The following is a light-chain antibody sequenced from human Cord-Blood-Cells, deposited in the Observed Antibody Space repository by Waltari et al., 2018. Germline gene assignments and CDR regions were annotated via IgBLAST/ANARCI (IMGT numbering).Light chain of an antibody. J-gene: IGKJ3*01. CDR1: QDISNY. V-gene: IGKV1-33*01. CDR2: DAS. Sequence: DIQMTQSPSSLSASVGDRVTITCQASQDISNYLNWYQQKPGKGPKLLIYDASNLETGVPSRFSGIGSGTDFTFTISSLQPEDIATYDCQQYDNLPLTFGPGTKVDIK. CDR3: QQYDNLPLT.